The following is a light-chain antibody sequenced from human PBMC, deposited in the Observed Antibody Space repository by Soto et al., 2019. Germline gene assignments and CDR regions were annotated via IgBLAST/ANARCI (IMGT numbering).Light chain of an antibody. Sequence: EIVLTQSPGTLSLSPGERATLSCRASQSVRSNLAWYQHKPGQTPRLLIYDTSARATGVPARFSGSRSGPEFTLTINSLQSEDFAIYYCQRYNNWPLTFGGGTKVDIK. V-gene: IGKV3-15*01. CDR2: DTS. J-gene: IGKJ4*01. CDR3: QRYNNWPLT. CDR1: QSVRSN.